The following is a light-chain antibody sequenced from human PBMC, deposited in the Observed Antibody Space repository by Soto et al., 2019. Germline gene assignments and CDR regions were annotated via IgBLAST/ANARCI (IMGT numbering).Light chain of an antibody. J-gene: IGKJ1*01. V-gene: IGKV3-20*01. CDR3: QQYGSSPPT. CDR1: QSVTSSY. CDR2: GAS. Sequence: EIVLTQSPGTLSLSPGERATLSCRASQSVTSSYLAWYQQKPGQAPRLLIYGASSRASGIPDRVSGSGSGTDFTLTIRRLEPEDFAVYYCQQYGSSPPTFGQGTKVDI.